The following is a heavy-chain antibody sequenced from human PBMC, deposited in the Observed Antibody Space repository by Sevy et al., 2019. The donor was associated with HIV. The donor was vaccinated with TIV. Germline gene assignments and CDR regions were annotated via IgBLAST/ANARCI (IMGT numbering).Heavy chain of an antibody. CDR2: IWHDGTNI. J-gene: IGHJ3*02. CDR3: ASLFSLHCVLDI. V-gene: IGHV3-33*08. CDR1: GFTFNTYG. Sequence: GGSLRLSCEGSGFTFNTYGMHWVRQAPGKGLEWVAVIWHDGTNIYYADSVKGRFTISRDNSKNTLFLQMNSLSAEDTAVYYCASLFSLHCVLDIWGQGTMVTVSS. D-gene: IGHD2-21*01.